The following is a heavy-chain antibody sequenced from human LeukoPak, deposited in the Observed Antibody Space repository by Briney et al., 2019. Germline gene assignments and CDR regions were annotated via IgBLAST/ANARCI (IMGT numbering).Heavy chain of an antibody. J-gene: IGHJ4*02. CDR1: GYTFTSYG. CDR3: ARHPWLTPYSRSSSPYDFDY. D-gene: IGHD5-12*01. Sequence: ASVKVSCKASGYTFTSYGISWVRQAPGQGLEWMGWISAYNGNTNYARKLQGRVTMTTDTSTSTAYMELRSLRSDDTAVYYCARHPWLTPYSRSSSPYDFDYWGQGTLVTVSS. V-gene: IGHV1-18*01. CDR2: ISAYNGNT.